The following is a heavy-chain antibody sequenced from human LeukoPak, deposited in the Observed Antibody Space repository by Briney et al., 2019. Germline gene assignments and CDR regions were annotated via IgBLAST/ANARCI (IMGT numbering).Heavy chain of an antibody. Sequence: GGSLRLSCTASGFTSSYYAMSWVRQAPGKGLEWVSAITDSGDSTYYVDSVKGRFTISRDNSKNTLYLQMNSLRVEDTAVYYCAKDALRTSGWYYFDNWGQGALVAVSS. CDR2: ITDSGDST. J-gene: IGHJ4*02. D-gene: IGHD6-19*01. CDR1: GFTSSYYA. V-gene: IGHV3-23*01. CDR3: AKDALRTSGWYYFDN.